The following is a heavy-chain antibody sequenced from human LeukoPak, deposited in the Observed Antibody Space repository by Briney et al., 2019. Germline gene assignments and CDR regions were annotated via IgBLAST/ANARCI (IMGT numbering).Heavy chain of an antibody. J-gene: IGHJ3*02. CDR3: ARGDFGETNTAFDI. D-gene: IGHD4-17*01. V-gene: IGHV1-8*03. CDR1: GYTFTDYD. Sequence: ASVKVSCKTSGYTFTDYDIHWVRQAPGQGLEWMGWINPNSANTNYAQKLQGSVTFTRDTSLGIVYMELSGLTSEDAAVYFCARGDFGETNTAFDIWGQGTLVAVSS. CDR2: INPNSANT.